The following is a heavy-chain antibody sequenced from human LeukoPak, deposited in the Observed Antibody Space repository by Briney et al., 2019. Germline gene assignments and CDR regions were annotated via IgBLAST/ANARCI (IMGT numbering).Heavy chain of an antibody. CDR2: ISTGGSYK. Sequence: GGSLRLSCAASGFTFSTYTMTWVRQAPGKGLEWISSISTGGSYKYYGDSVQGRFTISRDNAENSLFLQMNSLRPEDTAVYYCARVVDIVASDPLNVWGQGTMVTVSS. CDR3: ARVVDIVASDPLNV. CDR1: GFTFSTYT. D-gene: IGHD5-12*01. J-gene: IGHJ3*01. V-gene: IGHV3-21*01.